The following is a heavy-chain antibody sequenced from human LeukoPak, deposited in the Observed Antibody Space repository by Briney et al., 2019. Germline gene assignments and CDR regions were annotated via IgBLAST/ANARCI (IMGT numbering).Heavy chain of an antibody. V-gene: IGHV3-30*18. Sequence: GGTLRLSCAASGFTFSSYAMHWVRQAPGKGLEWVALISYDGSNKYYADSVKGRFTISRDNSKNTLYLQMNSLRAEDTAVYYCAKFFAGEYVRAFDIWGQGTMVTVSS. CDR3: AKFFAGEYVRAFDI. CDR1: GFTFSSYA. CDR2: ISYDGSNK. J-gene: IGHJ3*02. D-gene: IGHD3-10*02.